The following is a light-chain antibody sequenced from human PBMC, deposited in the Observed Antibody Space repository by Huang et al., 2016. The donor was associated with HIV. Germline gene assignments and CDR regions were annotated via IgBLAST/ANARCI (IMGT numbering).Light chain of an antibody. CDR2: DAS. J-gene: IGKJ3*01. CDR3: QQRSSWPPFT. Sequence: EILLTQSPATLSLSPGERATLSWRASQSVSTFLAWYQQRPGQPPRLLLYDASTRATGIPDRCSGSGSGTDFTLTINTVEPEDFAVYYCQQRSSWPPFTFGPGTKVDFK. V-gene: IGKV3-11*01. CDR1: QSVSTF.